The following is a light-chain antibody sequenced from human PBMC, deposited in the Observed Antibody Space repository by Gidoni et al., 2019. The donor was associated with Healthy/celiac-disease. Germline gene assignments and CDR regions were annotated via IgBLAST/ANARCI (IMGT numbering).Light chain of an antibody. Sequence: DMVMTQSPLSLPVTPGEPASISCRSSQSLLHSNGYNYLDWYLQKPGQSPQLLIYLGSNRASGVPDRFSGSGSGTDFTLKISRVEAEDVGVYYCMQALQTPYTFGQGTKLGIK. CDR2: LGS. CDR3: MQALQTPYT. J-gene: IGKJ2*01. CDR1: QSLLHSNGYNY. V-gene: IGKV2-28*01.